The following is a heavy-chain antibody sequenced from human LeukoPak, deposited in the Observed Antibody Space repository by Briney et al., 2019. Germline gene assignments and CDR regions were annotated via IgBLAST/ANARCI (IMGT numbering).Heavy chain of an antibody. Sequence: PGGSLRLSCAASGFTFSSYAMSWVRQAPGKGLEWVSAISGSGGSTYYADSVKGRFTISRDNSKNTLYLQMNSLRAEDTAVYYCAKSLPDITMVRGVAPWIDYWGQGTLVTVSS. D-gene: IGHD3-10*01. J-gene: IGHJ4*02. CDR3: AKSLPDITMVRGVAPWIDY. CDR1: GFTFSSYA. CDR2: ISGSGGST. V-gene: IGHV3-23*01.